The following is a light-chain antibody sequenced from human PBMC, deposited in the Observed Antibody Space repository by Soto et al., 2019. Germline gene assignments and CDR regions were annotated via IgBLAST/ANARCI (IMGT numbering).Light chain of an antibody. Sequence: DLQMTQSPSSLSASVGDRATITCRASQSISSYLNWYQQKPGKAPKLLIYAASSLQSGVPSRFSGSGSGTDFTLTISSLQPEDFATYYCQQSYSTPITFGQWTRLEIK. CDR1: QSISSY. CDR2: AAS. J-gene: IGKJ5*01. CDR3: QQSYSTPIT. V-gene: IGKV1-39*01.